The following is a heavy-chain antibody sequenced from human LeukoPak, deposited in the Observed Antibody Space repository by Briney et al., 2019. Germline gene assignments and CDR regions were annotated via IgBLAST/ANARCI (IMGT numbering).Heavy chain of an antibody. CDR2: IKVDGSEK. J-gene: IGHJ4*02. V-gene: IGHV3-7*01. CDR1: GFTFSRYW. D-gene: IGHD6-19*01. Sequence: GGSLRLSCAVSGFTFSRYWMTWVRQAPGKGLEWVANIKVDGSEKYYVDAVKGRFTISRDNAKNSLYLQMNSLRAEDTAVYYCARGINSSGWYDYWGQGTLVTVSS. CDR3: ARGINSSGWYDY.